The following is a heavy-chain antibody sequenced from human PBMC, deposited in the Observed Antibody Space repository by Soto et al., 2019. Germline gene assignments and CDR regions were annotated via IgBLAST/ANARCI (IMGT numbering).Heavy chain of an antibody. CDR2: INHSGST. J-gene: IGHJ5*02. V-gene: IGHV4-34*01. CDR3: ARGDIVVVPAAMGDYNWFDP. D-gene: IGHD2-2*01. CDR1: GGSFSGYY. Sequence: SETLSLTCAVYGGSFSGYYWSWIRQPPGKGLEWIGEINHSGSTNYNPSLKSRVTISVDTSKNQFSLKLSSVTAADTAVYYCARGDIVVVPAAMGDYNWFDPWGQGTLVTVSS.